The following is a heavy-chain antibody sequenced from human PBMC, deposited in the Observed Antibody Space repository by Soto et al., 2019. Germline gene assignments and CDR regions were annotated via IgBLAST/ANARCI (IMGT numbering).Heavy chain of an antibody. CDR2: INPEGSAE. Sequence: EMQLVESGGALVQPGGSLRLSCAASRFTFSSSWMAWVRQAPGKGLEWVANINPEGSAEYYVDSVKGRFTISRDNAKNSLYLQMYSLRLEDTALYYCARHGVWCFDFWGQGTLVSISS. CDR3: ARHGVWCFDF. D-gene: IGHD2-8*02. J-gene: IGHJ4*02. CDR1: RFTFSSSW. V-gene: IGHV3-7*02.